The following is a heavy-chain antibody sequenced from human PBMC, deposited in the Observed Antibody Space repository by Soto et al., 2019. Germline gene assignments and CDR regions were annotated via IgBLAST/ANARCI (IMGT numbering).Heavy chain of an antibody. CDR1: GFTFSSYW. Sequence: PGGSLRLSCAASGFTFSSYWMHWVRQAPGKGLVWVSRINSDGSSTSYADSVKGQFTISRDNAKNTLYLQMNSLRAEDTAVYYCARVNSGSYYLTYYYYYGKDVWGQGTTVTVSS. D-gene: IGHD1-26*01. CDR2: INSDGSST. V-gene: IGHV3-74*01. CDR3: ARVNSGSYYLTYYYYYGKDV. J-gene: IGHJ6*02.